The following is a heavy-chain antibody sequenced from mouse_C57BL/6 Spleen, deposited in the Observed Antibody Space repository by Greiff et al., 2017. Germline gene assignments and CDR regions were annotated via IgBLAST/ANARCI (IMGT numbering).Heavy chain of an antibody. CDR2: IYPGSGST. CDR3: ARGNWDGTWFAD. D-gene: IGHD4-1*01. CDR1: GYTFTSYW. J-gene: IGHJ3*01. Sequence: QVQLQQPGAELVKPGASVKMSCKASGYTFTSYWITWVKQRPGQGLEWIGDIYPGSGSTNYNEKFKSKATLTVDPSSSTACMQLSSLTSEDSAVYYCARGNWDGTWFADWGPGTLVTVSA. V-gene: IGHV1-55*01.